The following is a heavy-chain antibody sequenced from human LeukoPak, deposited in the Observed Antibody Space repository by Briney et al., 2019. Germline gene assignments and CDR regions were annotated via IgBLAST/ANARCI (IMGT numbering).Heavy chain of an antibody. V-gene: IGHV1-18*04. CDR1: GYTFTSYG. J-gene: IGHJ1*01. Sequence: ASVKVSCKASGYTFTSYGISWVRQAPGQGLEWMGWISAYNGNTNYAQKLQGRVTMTTDTSTSTAYMELRNLRSDDTAMYYCARDAGGGYVVYFQHWGQGTLVTVSS. D-gene: IGHD5-12*01. CDR3: ARDAGGGYVVYFQH. CDR2: ISAYNGNT.